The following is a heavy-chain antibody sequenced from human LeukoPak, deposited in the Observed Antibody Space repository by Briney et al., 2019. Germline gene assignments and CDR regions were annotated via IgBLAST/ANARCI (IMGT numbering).Heavy chain of an antibody. J-gene: IGHJ5*02. V-gene: IGHV1-2*02. CDR3: ARDPSSSAGNWFDP. D-gene: IGHD6-6*01. CDR2: INPNSGGT. CDR1: GYTFTGYY. Sequence: GPSVKVSCKASGYTFTGYYMHWVRQAPGQGLEWMGWINPNSGGTNYAQKFQGRVTMTRDTSISTAYMELSRLRSDDTAVYYCARDPSSSAGNWFDPGGQGTLVTVSS.